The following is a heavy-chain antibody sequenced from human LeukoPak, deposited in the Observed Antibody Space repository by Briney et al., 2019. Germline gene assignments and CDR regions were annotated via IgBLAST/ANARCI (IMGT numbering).Heavy chain of an antibody. CDR3: AKYTSGTSYRGLDQ. D-gene: IGHD3-10*01. CDR1: GLTVSSYG. CDR2: IIGSAVNT. Sequence: PGGSLRLSCGASGLTVSSYGMSWVRQAPGKGLEGVSTIIGSAVNTSYADSVKGRFTISRDDSKNTVYLQMNSLRAEDTAVYSCAKYTSGTSYRGLDQWGQGTLVTVSS. J-gene: IGHJ4*02. V-gene: IGHV3-23*01.